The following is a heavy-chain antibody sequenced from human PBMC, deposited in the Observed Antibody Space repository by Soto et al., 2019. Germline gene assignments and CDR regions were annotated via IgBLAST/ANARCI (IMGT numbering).Heavy chain of an antibody. Sequence: ASVKVSFKASGGTFSSYAISWVRHAPGQGLEWMGGIIPIFGTANYAQKFQGRVTITADKSTSTAYMELSSLRSEDTAVYYCASKASGLFPRWFDPWGQGTLVTVSS. CDR3: ASKASGLFPRWFDP. CDR1: GGTFSSYA. J-gene: IGHJ5*02. D-gene: IGHD1-26*01. CDR2: IIPIFGTA. V-gene: IGHV1-69*06.